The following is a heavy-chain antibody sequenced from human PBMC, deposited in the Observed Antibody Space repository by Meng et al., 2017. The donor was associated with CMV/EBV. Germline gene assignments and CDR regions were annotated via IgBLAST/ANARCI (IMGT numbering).Heavy chain of an antibody. CDR1: GGTFSSYA. CDR3: ASDMRPEPDYYYYYGMDV. Sequence: SAKVSCKASGGTFSSYAISWVRQAPGQGLEWMGGIIPIFGTANYAQKFQGRVTITTDESTSTAYMELSSLRSEDTAVYYCASDMRPEPDYYYYYGMDVWGQGTTVTVSS. J-gene: IGHJ6*02. CDR2: IIPIFGTA. V-gene: IGHV1-69*05.